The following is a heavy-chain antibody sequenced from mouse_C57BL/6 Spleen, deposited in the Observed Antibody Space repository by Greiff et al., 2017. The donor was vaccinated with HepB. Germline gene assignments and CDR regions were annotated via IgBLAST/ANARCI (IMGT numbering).Heavy chain of an antibody. CDR3: ARGITTVVEGGDY. V-gene: IGHV5-4*03. CDR2: ISDGGSYT. Sequence: EVKLVESGGGLVKPGGSLKLSCAASGFTFSSYAMSWVRQTPEKRLEWVATISDGGSYTYYPDNVKGRFTISRDNAKNNLYVQMSHLKSEDTAMYYCARGITTVVEGGDYWGQGTTLTVSS. J-gene: IGHJ2*01. CDR1: GFTFSSYA. D-gene: IGHD1-1*01.